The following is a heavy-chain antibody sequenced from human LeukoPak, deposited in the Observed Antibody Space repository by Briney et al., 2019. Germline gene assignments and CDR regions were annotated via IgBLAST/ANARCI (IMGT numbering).Heavy chain of an antibody. CDR1: GGSISDYY. Sequence: KPSETLSLTCNVSGGSISDYYWSWIRQPAGGGLEWVGRIYTTGSTNYNPSLKSRVTMSVDTSKNQFSLNMTSVTAADTAMYYCARDSNGDRAFDMWGQGTMVTVSP. J-gene: IGHJ3*02. CDR2: IYTTGST. V-gene: IGHV4-4*07. CDR3: ARDSNGDRAFDM. D-gene: IGHD4-17*01.